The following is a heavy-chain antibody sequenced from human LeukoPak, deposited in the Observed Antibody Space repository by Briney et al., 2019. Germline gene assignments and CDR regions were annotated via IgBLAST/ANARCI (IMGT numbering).Heavy chain of an antibody. CDR2: ISSNGGST. CDR3: ASGRTDIVVVPATLRNYYFDY. Sequence: GGSLRLSCAASGFIFNNNFMSWVRQAPGKGLEYVSAISSNGGSTYYANSVKGRFTISRDNSKNTLYLQMGSLRAEDMAVYYCASGRTDIVVVPATLRNYYFDYWGQGTLVTVSS. J-gene: IGHJ4*02. D-gene: IGHD2-2*01. V-gene: IGHV3-64*01. CDR1: GFIFNNNF.